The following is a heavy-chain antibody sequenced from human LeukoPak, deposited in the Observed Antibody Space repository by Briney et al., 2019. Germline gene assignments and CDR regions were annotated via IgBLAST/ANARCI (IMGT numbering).Heavy chain of an antibody. CDR2: IYYSGST. D-gene: IGHD1-26*01. J-gene: IGHJ4*02. CDR3: ARGLVQWELPAFDY. V-gene: IGHV4-59*01. Sequence: SETLSLTCTVSGGSISSYYWSWIRQPPGKGLEWLGYIYYSGSTNYNPSLKSRVTISVDTSKNQFSLKLSSVTAADTAVYYCARGLVQWELPAFDYWGQGTLVTVSS. CDR1: GGSISSYY.